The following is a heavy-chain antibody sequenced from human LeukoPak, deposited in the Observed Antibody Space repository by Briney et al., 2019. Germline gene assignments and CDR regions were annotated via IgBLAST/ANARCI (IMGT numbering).Heavy chain of an antibody. CDR1: GGSISSGSYY. V-gene: IGHV4-61*02. D-gene: IGHD6-19*01. CDR3: ARYFSQWLGNYYYYYMDV. Sequence: SETLSLTCTVSGGSISSGSYYWSWIRQPAGKGLEWIGRIYTSGSTNYNPSLKSRVTISVDTSKNQFSLKLSSVTAADTAVYYCARYFSQWLGNYYYYYMDVWGKGTTVTVSS. J-gene: IGHJ6*03. CDR2: IYTSGST.